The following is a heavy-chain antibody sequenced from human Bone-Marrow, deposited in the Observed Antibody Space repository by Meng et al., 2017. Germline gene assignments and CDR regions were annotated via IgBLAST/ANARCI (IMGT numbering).Heavy chain of an antibody. D-gene: IGHD3-9*01. Sequence: GESLKISCAASGFTFTENSMARVRQAPGKGLQWVSAITSSHATFYAHSVKGRFTISRDNSKNTVYLQMNSLGAEDTAMYYCTKGARLVDYWGQGALVTVSS. CDR2: ITSSHAT. V-gene: IGHV3-23*01. CDR3: TKGARLVDY. CDR1: GFTFTENS. J-gene: IGHJ4*02.